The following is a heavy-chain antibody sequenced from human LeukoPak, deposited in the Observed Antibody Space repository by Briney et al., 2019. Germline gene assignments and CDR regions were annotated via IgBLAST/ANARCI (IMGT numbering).Heavy chain of an antibody. J-gene: IGHJ4*02. CDR1: GFTFSGYA. CDR2: IGSSGSTI. Sequence: PGGSLRLSGAASGFTFSGYAMNWVRQAPGKGLEWVSYIGSSGSTIYYADSVKGRFTISRDNAENSLYLQMNSLRDEDTAVYYCARIRAYSSSWAMDYWGQGTLVTVSS. D-gene: IGHD6-13*01. V-gene: IGHV3-48*02. CDR3: ARIRAYSSSWAMDY.